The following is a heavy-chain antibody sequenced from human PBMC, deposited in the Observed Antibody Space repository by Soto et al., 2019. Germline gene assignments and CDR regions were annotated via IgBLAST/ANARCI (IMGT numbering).Heavy chain of an antibody. CDR3: ARRARPDFYYMDV. Sequence: GGSLRLSCVASGFTFSAYYMTWIRQAPGKGLEYVSGISSNGVGTYYANSVQGRFTISRDNSKNTVYLQMGSLRPEDMAVYYCARRARPDFYYMDVWGKGTTVTVSS. CDR1: GFTFSAYY. D-gene: IGHD6-6*01. J-gene: IGHJ6*03. CDR2: ISSNGVGT. V-gene: IGHV3-64*01.